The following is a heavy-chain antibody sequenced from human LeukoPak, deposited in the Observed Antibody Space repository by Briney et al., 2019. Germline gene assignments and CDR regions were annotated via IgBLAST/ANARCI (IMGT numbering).Heavy chain of an antibody. CDR3: AKDHRSYTVTPFDY. V-gene: IGHV3-7*01. CDR1: GFTFSSYW. J-gene: IGHJ4*02. CDR2: IKQDGSEK. D-gene: IGHD3-10*01. Sequence: GGSLRLSCAASGFTFSSYWMSWVRQAPGKGLEWVANIKQDGSEKYYVDSVKGRFTISRDNAKNSLYLQMNSLRAEDTAVYYCAKDHRSYTVTPFDYWGQGTLVTVSS.